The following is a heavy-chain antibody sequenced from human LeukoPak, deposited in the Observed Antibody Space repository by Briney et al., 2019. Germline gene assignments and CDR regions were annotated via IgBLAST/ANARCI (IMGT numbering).Heavy chain of an antibody. J-gene: IGHJ4*02. CDR2: ISYEGSNK. CDR3: ARGDWNYVEY. CDR1: GFTFSDYG. V-gene: IGHV3-30*03. Sequence: GGSLRLSCAASGFTFSDYGMYWVRQAPGKGLEWVAAISYEGSNKYYGDSVKGRITISRDNARNTVDLRMNSLRAEDTAVYYCARGDWNYVEYWGQGTLVTVSS. D-gene: IGHD1-1*01.